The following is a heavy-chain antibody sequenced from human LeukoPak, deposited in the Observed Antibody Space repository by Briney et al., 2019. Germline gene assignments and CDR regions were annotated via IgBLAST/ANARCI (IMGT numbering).Heavy chain of an antibody. D-gene: IGHD2-15*01. CDR1: GFTVSSNS. CDR3: AKDRVCSGGSCYFDY. CDR2: IYSGGST. J-gene: IGHJ4*02. Sequence: GGSPRLSCAASGFTVSSNSMSWVRQAPGKGLEWVSVIYSGGSTYYADSVKGRFTISRDNSKNTLYLQMNSLRAEDTAVYYCAKDRVCSGGSCYFDYWGQGTLVTVSS. V-gene: IGHV3-53*01.